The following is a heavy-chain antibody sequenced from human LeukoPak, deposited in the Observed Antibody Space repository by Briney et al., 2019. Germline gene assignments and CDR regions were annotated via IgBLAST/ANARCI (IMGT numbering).Heavy chain of an antibody. Sequence: GGSLRLSCAASGFTFSGSAMHWVRQASGKGLEWVGRIRSKANSYATAYAASVKGRFTISRDDSKNTAYLQMNSLKTKDTAVYYCTRLREVWSLGELSQPCYYFDYWGQGTLVTVSS. J-gene: IGHJ4*02. D-gene: IGHD3-16*02. CDR2: IRSKANSYAT. CDR1: GFTFSGSA. V-gene: IGHV3-73*01. CDR3: TRLREVWSLGELSQPCYYFDY.